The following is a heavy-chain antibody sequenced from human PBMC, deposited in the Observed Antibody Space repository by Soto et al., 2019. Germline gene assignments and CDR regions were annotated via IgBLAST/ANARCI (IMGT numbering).Heavy chain of an antibody. CDR1: GYTCTGYY. D-gene: IGHD1-26*01. J-gene: IGHJ6*02. CDR2: INPNSGGT. Sequence: GASVKVSCKASGYTCTGYYMHWVRQAPGQGLEWMGWINPNSGGTNYAQKFQGWVTMTRDTSISTAYMELSRLRSDDTAVYYCARGSGFGSYSYYYYGMDVWGQGTTVTVSS. V-gene: IGHV1-2*04. CDR3: ARGSGFGSYSYYYYGMDV.